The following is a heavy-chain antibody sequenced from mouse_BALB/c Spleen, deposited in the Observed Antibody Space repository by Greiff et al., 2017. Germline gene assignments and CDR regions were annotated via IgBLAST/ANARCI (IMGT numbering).Heavy chain of an antibody. J-gene: IGHJ4*01. CDR3: AREVYYAMDC. CDR2: INPSTGYT. V-gene: IGHV1-7*01. CDR1: GYTFTSYW. Sequence: QVQLKQSGAELAKPGASVKMSCKASGYTFTSYWMHWVKQRPGQGLEWIGYINPSTGYTEYNQKFKDKATLTADKSSSTAYMRLSSLTSEDSAVYYCAREVYYAMDCWGQGTSVTVSS.